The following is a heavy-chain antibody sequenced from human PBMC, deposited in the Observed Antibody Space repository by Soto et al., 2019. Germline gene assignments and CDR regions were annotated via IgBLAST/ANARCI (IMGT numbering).Heavy chain of an antibody. CDR1: GYSISSGYY. CDR2: IYHSGST. D-gene: IGHD5-18*01. Sequence: KTSETLSLTCAVSGYSISSGYYWGWIRQPPGKGLEWIGSIYHSGSTYYNPSLKSRVTISVDTSKNQFSLKLSSVTAVDTAVYYCARDSGYSYGRPDYWGQGILVTVSS. J-gene: IGHJ4*02. CDR3: ARDSGYSYGRPDY. V-gene: IGHV4-38-2*02.